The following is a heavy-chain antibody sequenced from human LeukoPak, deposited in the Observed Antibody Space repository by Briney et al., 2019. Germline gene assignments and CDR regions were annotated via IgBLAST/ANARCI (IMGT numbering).Heavy chain of an antibody. J-gene: IGHJ6*02. D-gene: IGHD1-26*01. Sequence: PGGSLRLSCAVSGSTVSSNYMSWVRQAPGRGLEWVSVVYTGGSTYYADSVKGRFTISRDDSKNTLYLQMNSLRTQDTAVYYCARDYRIEGVTGYYYYGMDVWGQGTTVTVSS. CDR1: GSTVSSNY. CDR3: ARDYRIEGVTGYYYYGMDV. V-gene: IGHV3-53*01. CDR2: VYTGGST.